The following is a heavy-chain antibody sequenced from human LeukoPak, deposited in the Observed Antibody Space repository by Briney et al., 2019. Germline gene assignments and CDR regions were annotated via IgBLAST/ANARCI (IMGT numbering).Heavy chain of an antibody. D-gene: IGHD3-16*01. CDR2: VYSRGST. Sequence: SETLSLTCTVSGGSISSHYWNWIRQPAGKRLEWIGRVYSRGSTNYNPSLKSRVTVSVDNSKNQFSLKLSSVTVADTAVYYCARSYNDYNWFDPCGQGILVTVSA. CDR3: ARSYNDYNWFDP. V-gene: IGHV4-4*07. J-gene: IGHJ5*02. CDR1: GGSISSHY.